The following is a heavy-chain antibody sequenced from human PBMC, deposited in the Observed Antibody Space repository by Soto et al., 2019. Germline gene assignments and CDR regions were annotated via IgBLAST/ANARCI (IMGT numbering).Heavy chain of an antibody. J-gene: IGHJ3*02. CDR1: GGSISSSSYY. CDR2: IYYSGST. V-gene: IGHV4-39*01. CDR3: ARLAYCGGDCSDAFDI. D-gene: IGHD2-21*01. Sequence: PSETLSLTCTVSGGSISSSSYYWGWIRQPPGKGLEWIGSIYYSGSTYYNPSLKSRVTISVDTSKNQFSLKLSSVTAADTAVYYCARLAYCGGDCSDAFDIWGQGTMVTVS.